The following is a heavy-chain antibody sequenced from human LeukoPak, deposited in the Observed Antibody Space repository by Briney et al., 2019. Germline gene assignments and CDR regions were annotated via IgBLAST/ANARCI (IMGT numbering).Heavy chain of an antibody. Sequence: SETLSLTCTVSGCSISSSSYYWGWIRQPPGKGLEWIGSIYYSGSTYYNPSLKSRVTISVDTSKNQFSLKLSSVTAADTAVYYCARHLSVSTCSSTSCYVPGLIDPWGQGTLVTVSS. V-gene: IGHV4-39*01. CDR3: ARHLSVSTCSSTSCYVPGLIDP. D-gene: IGHD2-2*01. CDR1: GCSISSSSYY. CDR2: IYYSGST. J-gene: IGHJ5*02.